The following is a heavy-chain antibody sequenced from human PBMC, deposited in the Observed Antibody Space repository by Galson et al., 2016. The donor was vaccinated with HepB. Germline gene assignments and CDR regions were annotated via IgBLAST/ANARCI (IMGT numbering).Heavy chain of an antibody. J-gene: IGHJ4*02. CDR2: IWHDGSNK. CDR3: ARARDTFFDS. D-gene: IGHD2/OR15-2a*01. V-gene: IGHV3-30*19. Sequence: SLRLSCAASGFTFSTYGIHWVRQAPGKGLEWVTLIWHDGSNKFYADSVRGRFAISRDNSKNTVFLQMNSLRPEDTAVFYCARARDTFFDSWGQGTLVTVPS. CDR1: GFTFSTYG.